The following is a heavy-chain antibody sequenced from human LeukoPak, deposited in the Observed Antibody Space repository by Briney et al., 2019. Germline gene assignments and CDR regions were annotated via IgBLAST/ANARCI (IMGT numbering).Heavy chain of an antibody. CDR2: ISSSSSYI. CDR1: GFTFSSYS. V-gene: IGHV3-21*04. J-gene: IGHJ4*02. CDR3: ARDLRRYYGSGKLGYFDY. Sequence: PGGSLRLSCAASGFTFSSYSMNWVRQAPGKGLEWVSSISSSSSYIYYADSVKGRFTISRDNAKNSLYLQMNSLRAEDTAVYYCARDLRRYYGSGKLGYFDYWGQGTLVTVSS. D-gene: IGHD3-10*01.